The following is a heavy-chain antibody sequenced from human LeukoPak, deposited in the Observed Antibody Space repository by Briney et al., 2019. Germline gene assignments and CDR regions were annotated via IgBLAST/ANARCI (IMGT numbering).Heavy chain of an antibody. Sequence: GGSLRLSCAASGFTFSSYWMHWVRQVPGKGLVWVSRINSDGSITSYADSVKGRFTISRDNAKNTLYLQMNSLRAEDTAVYYCAKGLEPGSSVVPAAMAWGQGTLVTVSS. D-gene: IGHD2-2*01. CDR1: GFTFSSYW. CDR2: INSDGSIT. V-gene: IGHV3-74*01. CDR3: AKGLEPGSSVVPAAMA. J-gene: IGHJ5*02.